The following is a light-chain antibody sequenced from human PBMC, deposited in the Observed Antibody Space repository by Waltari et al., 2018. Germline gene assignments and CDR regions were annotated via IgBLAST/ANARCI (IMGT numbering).Light chain of an antibody. CDR1: SRSISRTSS. CDR2: KIN. CDR3: LMYMGSGIWV. J-gene: IGLJ2*01. Sequence: QTVVTQAPSLSVSPDGPVTLPCALRSRSISRTSSVSWYRQTPGQAPRTLIYKINSRSAGVPDRFSGSFLGNKAALTITGAQADDESDYYCLMYMGSGIWVFGGGTKVTVL. V-gene: IGLV8-61*01.